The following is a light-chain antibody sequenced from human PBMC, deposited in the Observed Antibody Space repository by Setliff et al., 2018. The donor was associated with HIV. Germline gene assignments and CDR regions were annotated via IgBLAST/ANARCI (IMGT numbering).Light chain of an antibody. CDR2: EVN. CDR3: SSYAGSNTPYV. Sequence: QSVRTQPHSASGSPGQSVTISCTGTSSDVGGYDYVSWYQQHPGKAPKLMIHEVNKRPSGVPDRFSGSKSDNTASLTVSGLQAEDEADYYCSSYAGSNTPYVFGTGTKVTVL. V-gene: IGLV2-8*01. J-gene: IGLJ1*01. CDR1: SSDVGGYDY.